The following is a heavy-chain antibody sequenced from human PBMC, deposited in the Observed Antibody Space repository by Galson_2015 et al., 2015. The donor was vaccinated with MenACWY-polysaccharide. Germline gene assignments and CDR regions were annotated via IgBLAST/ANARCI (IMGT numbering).Heavy chain of an antibody. CDR1: GYTFTSYA. J-gene: IGHJ4*02. V-gene: IGHV1-3*01. D-gene: IGHD4-17*01. CDR3: ARSKYGDYGDFDY. CDR2: INAGNGNT. Sequence: QSGAEVKKPGESLKISCKASGYTFTSYAMHWVRQAPGQRLEWMGWINAGNGNTKYSQKFQGRVTITRDTSASTAYMEPSSLRSEDTAVYYCARSKYGDYGDFDYWGQGTLVTVSS.